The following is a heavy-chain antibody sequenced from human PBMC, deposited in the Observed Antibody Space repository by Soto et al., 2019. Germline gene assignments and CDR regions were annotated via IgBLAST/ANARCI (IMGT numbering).Heavy chain of an antibody. CDR2: FYFIGST. V-gene: IGHV4-59*08. Sequence: SETLSLTCTVSGGSISSYYWSWIRQPPGKGLEWIGYFYFIGSTNYNPSLKSRVTISVDTSKNQFSLKLSSVTAADTAVYYCARRYGWAFDIWGQGTMVTVSS. CDR1: GGSISSYY. D-gene: IGHD3-16*01. J-gene: IGHJ3*02. CDR3: ARRYGWAFDI.